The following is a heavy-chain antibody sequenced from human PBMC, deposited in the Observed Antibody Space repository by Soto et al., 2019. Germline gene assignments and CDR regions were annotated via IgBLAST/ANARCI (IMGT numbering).Heavy chain of an antibody. CDR2: IYYSGST. J-gene: IGHJ4*02. CDR1: GASISRYY. D-gene: IGHD1-26*01. Sequence: SETLSLTCTVSGASISRYYWSWIRQSPGKGLEWIGYIYYSGSTNYNPSLKSRVTISVDTSKNQFSLKLSSVTAADTAVYYCARGAVGASDDYWGQGTLVTVSS. V-gene: IGHV4-59*01. CDR3: ARGAVGASDDY.